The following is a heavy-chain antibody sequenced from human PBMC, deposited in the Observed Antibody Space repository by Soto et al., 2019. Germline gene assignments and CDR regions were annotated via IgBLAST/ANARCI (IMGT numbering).Heavy chain of an antibody. V-gene: IGHV3-23*01. Sequence: EVQLLESGGGLVQPGGSLRLSCAASGYTFISDAMSWVRQAPGKGLEWVSAISGSGGSRYYSDSVKGRFTISRDNSKNTLYMQMNSVRAEDTAVYYCAKDPGYCSSTSCLDYWGEGTLVTDSS. J-gene: IGHJ4*02. CDR3: AKDPGYCSSTSCLDY. CDR2: ISGSGGSR. D-gene: IGHD2-2*01. CDR1: GYTFISDA.